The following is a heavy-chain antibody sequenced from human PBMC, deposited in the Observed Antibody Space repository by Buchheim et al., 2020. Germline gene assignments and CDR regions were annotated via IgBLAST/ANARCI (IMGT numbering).Heavy chain of an antibody. CDR1: GFTFSSYA. D-gene: IGHD6-13*01. J-gene: IGHJ6*02. Sequence: QVQLVESGGGVVQPGRSLRLSCAASGFTFSSYAMHWVRQAPGKGLEWVAVISYDGSNKYYADSVKGRFTISSDNSKNTLYLQMNSLRAEDTAVYYCAKEMAAAGNYYYYYYGMDVWGQGTT. V-gene: IGHV3-30*04. CDR3: AKEMAAAGNYYYYYYGMDV. CDR2: ISYDGSNK.